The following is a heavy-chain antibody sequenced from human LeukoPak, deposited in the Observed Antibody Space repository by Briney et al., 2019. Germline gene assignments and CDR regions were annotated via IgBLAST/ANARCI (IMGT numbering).Heavy chain of an antibody. CDR1: GDSISSYY. CDR2: IYNHGTA. J-gene: IGHJ5*02. CDR3: ARARWYDP. V-gene: IGHV4-59*01. Sequence: PSETLSLTCTVSGDSISSYYWSWIRQPPRKGLEYIGYIYNHGTANYNPSLKSRVTISIDTSKNQFSLKLNSVTAADTAVYYCARARWYDPWGQGILVTVSS.